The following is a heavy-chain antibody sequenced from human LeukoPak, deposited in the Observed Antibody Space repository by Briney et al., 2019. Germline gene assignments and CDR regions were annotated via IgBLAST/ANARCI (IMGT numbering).Heavy chain of an antibody. D-gene: IGHD1-14*01. Sequence: SVKVSCKASGGTFSGYAISWVRQAPGQRLEWMGGIIPIFGTANYAKKFPGRVTITTDESTSTAYMELSSLRSEDTDVYYCARAYQRSNNHGLYYYYYMDVWGKGTTVTVSS. J-gene: IGHJ6*03. V-gene: IGHV1-69*05. CDR1: GGTFSGYA. CDR3: ARAYQRSNNHGLYYYYYMDV. CDR2: IIPIFGTA.